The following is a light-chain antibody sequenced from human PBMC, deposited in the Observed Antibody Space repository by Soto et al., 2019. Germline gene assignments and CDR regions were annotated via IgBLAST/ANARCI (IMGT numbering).Light chain of an antibody. V-gene: IGLV1-40*01. Sequence: QSVLTQPPSVSGAPGQRVTISCTGSSSNIGAGYDVHWYQQLPGTAPRLLIYGNSNRPSGVPDRFSGCKSGTSASLAITGLQAEDEADYYSQSYDSSLSGVVFGGGTKLTVL. CDR2: GNS. J-gene: IGLJ2*01. CDR1: SSNIGAGYD. CDR3: QSYDSSLSGVV.